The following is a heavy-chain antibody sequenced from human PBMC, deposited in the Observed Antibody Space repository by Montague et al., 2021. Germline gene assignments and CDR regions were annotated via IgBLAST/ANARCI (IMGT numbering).Heavy chain of an antibody. CDR3: ARDTSGVFDI. Sequence: SLRLSCAASGFTFTDYWMTWIRQAPVKGLEWVASIKQDGTLAHYXASVKGRFTISRDNAKNSLYLQMNSLRAEDTALYYCARDTSGVFDIWGQGTMVTVSS. J-gene: IGHJ3*02. CDR1: GFTFTDYW. D-gene: IGHD2-2*01. V-gene: IGHV3-7*05. CDR2: IKQDGTLA.